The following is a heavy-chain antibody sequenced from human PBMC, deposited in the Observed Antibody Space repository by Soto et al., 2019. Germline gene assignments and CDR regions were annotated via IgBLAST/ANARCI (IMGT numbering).Heavy chain of an antibody. J-gene: IGHJ1*01. CDR2: ISGSGGST. Sequence: GGSLRLSCAASGFIFSSYSMSWVRQAPGKGLEWVSAISGSGGSTYYTDSVKGRFTISRDNSKNTLYLQMNSLRAEDTAVYYCAKEGSRSYSTYWGPGTPVTVSS. CDR1: GFIFSSYS. V-gene: IGHV3-23*01. D-gene: IGHD1-26*01. CDR3: AKEGSRSYSTY.